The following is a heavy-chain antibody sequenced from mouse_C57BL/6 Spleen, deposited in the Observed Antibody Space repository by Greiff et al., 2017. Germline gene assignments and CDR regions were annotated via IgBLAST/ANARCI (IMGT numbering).Heavy chain of an antibody. V-gene: IGHV2-5*01. Sequence: VQLKESGPGLVQPSQSLSITCTVSGFSLTSYGVHWVRQSPGKGLEWLGVIWRGGSTDYNAAFMSRLSITKDNSKSQVFFKMNRLQADDTAIYYCAKEDYYGSSGYAMDYWGQGTSVTVSS. CDR1: GFSLTSYG. D-gene: IGHD1-1*01. CDR2: IWRGGST. CDR3: AKEDYYGSSGYAMDY. J-gene: IGHJ4*01.